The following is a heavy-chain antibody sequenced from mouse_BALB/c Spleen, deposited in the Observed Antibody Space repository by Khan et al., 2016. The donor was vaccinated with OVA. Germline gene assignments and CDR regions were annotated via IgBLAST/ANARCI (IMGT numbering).Heavy chain of an antibody. CDR2: ILPGSGST. J-gene: IGHJ3*01. V-gene: IGHV1-9*01. D-gene: IGHD2-14*01. Sequence: QVQLKQSGAELMKPGASVKISCKATGYTFSSYWIEWVKQRPGHGLEWIGEILPGSGSTNYNEKFKGKATFTADTSSNTAYMQLSSLTSEDSAVXYCARGEVRRWFAYWGQGTLVTVSA. CDR3: ARGEVRRWFAY. CDR1: GYTFSSYW.